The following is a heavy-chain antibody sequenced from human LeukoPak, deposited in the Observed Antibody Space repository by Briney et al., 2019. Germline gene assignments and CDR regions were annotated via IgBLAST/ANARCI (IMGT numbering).Heavy chain of an antibody. CDR1: GFTFSSYA. J-gene: IGHJ4*02. CDR3: ARVERAAIGLPFDY. CDR2: ISYDGSNK. V-gene: IGHV3-30-3*01. Sequence: PGRSLRISCAASGFTFSSYAMHWVRQAPGKGLEWVAVISYDGSNKYYADSVKGRFTISRDNSKNTLYLQMNSLRAEDTAVYYCARVERAAIGLPFDYWGQGTLVTVSS. D-gene: IGHD3-10*01.